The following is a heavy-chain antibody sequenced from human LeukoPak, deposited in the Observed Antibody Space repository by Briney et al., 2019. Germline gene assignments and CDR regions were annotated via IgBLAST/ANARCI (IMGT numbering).Heavy chain of an antibody. CDR3: AQNDFWSGYSAR. V-gene: IGHV4-59*01. J-gene: IGHJ4*02. D-gene: IGHD3-3*01. CDR1: GGSIRSFY. CDR2: IYYSGST. Sequence: SETLSLTCTVSGGSIRSFYWSWIRQPPGKGLEWIGYIYYSGSTNYNPSLKSRVTISVDTSKNQFSLKLSSVTAADTAVYYCAQNDFWSGYSARWGQGTLVTVSS.